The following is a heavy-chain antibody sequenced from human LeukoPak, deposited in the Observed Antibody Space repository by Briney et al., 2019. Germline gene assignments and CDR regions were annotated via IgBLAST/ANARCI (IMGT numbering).Heavy chain of an antibody. Sequence: SQTLSLTCTVSGGSISSGGYYWSWIRQHPGKGLEWIGYIYYSGSTYYNPSLKSRVTISVDTSKNQFSLKLSSVTAADTAVYYCAARITMIVVEYAFDIWGQGTMVTVSS. CDR2: IYYSGST. CDR1: GGSISSGGYY. V-gene: IGHV4-31*03. CDR3: AARITMIVVEYAFDI. D-gene: IGHD3-22*01. J-gene: IGHJ3*02.